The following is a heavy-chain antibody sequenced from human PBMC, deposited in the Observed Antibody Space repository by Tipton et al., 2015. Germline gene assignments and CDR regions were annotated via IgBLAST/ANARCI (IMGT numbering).Heavy chain of an antibody. CDR1: SDSISKYY. Sequence: TLSLTCTVSSDSISKYYWSWIRQPPGKELEWIGYIQYSGSTNYNPSLKSRVTISVDTSKTQFSLKMSSVTASDTAVYYCARARGRHGGLFDSWGQAILVPASS. CDR3: ARARGRHGGLFDS. J-gene: IGHJ4*02. CDR2: IQYSGST. D-gene: IGHD4-23*01. V-gene: IGHV4-59*01.